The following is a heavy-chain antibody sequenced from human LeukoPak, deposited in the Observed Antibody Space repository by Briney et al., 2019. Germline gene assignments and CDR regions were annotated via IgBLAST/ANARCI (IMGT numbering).Heavy chain of an antibody. J-gene: IGHJ4*03. CDR2: INHRGDT. Sequence: SETLSLTCAVYGGSFSTYYWSWMRQSPGKGLEWIAEINHRGDTNYNPSVKSRVTISVDTSKNQFSLKVRSATAADTAVYYCARGPTISETGYFDYWGQGTLVTVSS. D-gene: IGHD1-1*01. V-gene: IGHV4-34*01. CDR3: ARGPTISETGYFDY. CDR1: GGSFSTYY.